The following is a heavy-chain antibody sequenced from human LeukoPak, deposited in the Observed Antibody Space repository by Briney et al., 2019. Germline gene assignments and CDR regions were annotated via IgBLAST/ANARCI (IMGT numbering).Heavy chain of an antibody. D-gene: IGHD3-22*01. J-gene: IGHJ2*01. CDR1: GGSISSSSYY. CDR3: ARDRDSSGLRDFDL. V-gene: IGHV4-39*07. CDR2: IYYSGST. Sequence: SETLSLTCTVSGGSISSSSYYWGWIRQPPGKGLEWIGSIYYSGSTNYNPSLKSRVSISIDTSKNQLSLQLSSVTAADTAVYYCARDRDSSGLRDFDLWGRGTLVTVSA.